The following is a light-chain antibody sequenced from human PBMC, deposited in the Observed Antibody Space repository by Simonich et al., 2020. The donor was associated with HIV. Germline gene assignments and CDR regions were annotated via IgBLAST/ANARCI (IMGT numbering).Light chain of an antibody. CDR1: QGISNY. CDR3: QKYSRAPPLT. Sequence: DIQMTQSPSSVSASVGDRVTIPCRASQGISNYLAWYQQKPGKVPKLLIYDAYTLQSGVPSRFSGSGSGTYFTLTISGLQPEDVATYYCQKYSRAPPLTFGGGTKVEIK. CDR2: DAY. J-gene: IGKJ4*01. V-gene: IGKV1-27*01.